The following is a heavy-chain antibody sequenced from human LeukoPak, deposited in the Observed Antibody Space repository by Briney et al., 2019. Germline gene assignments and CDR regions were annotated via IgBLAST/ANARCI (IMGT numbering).Heavy chain of an antibody. Sequence: SETLSLTCTVSGGSISSYYWSWIRQPPGKGLEWIGYIYYSGSTNYNPSLKSRVTISVDTSKNQFSLKLSSVTAADTAVYYCARLWKKANFDIWGQGTMVTVSP. CDR2: IYYSGST. D-gene: IGHD1-1*01. CDR1: GGSISSYY. V-gene: IGHV4-59*08. J-gene: IGHJ3*02. CDR3: ARLWKKANFDI.